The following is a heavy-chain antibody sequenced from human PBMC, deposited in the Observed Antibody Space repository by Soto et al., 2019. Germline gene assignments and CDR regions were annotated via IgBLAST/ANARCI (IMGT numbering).Heavy chain of an antibody. V-gene: IGHV5-51*01. CDR2: IYPGDSDT. CDR1: VYSFTSYW. CDR3: ATRTGYSSSWYVFDY. J-gene: IGHJ4*02. Sequence: GESLKISCKGSVYSFTSYWIGWVRQMPGKGLEWMGIIYPGDSDTRYSPSFQGQVTISADKSISTAYLQWSSLKASDTAMYYCATRTGYSSSWYVFDYWGQGTLVTVSS. D-gene: IGHD6-13*01.